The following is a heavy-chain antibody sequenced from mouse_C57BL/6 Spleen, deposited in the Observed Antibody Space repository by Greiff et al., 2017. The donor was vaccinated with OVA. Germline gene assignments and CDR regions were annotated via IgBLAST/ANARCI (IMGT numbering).Heavy chain of an antibody. CDR3: AREGGYFDV. Sequence: EVKLVESGPGLVKPSQSLSLTCSVSGYSITSGYFWNWIRQFPGNQLEWMGYISYDGSNNYNPSLQNRISITRDTSKNQYFLKLNSVTTEDTATYYCAREGGYFDVWGTGTTVTVSS. J-gene: IGHJ1*03. CDR1: GYSITSGYF. CDR2: ISYDGSN. V-gene: IGHV3-6*01.